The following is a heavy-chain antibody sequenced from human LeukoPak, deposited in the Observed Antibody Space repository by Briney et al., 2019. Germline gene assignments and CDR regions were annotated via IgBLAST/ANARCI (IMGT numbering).Heavy chain of an antibody. CDR2: ISVYNGNT. CDR1: GYTFTSYG. V-gene: IGHV1-18*01. D-gene: IGHD2-15*01. J-gene: IGHJ4*02. CDR3: ARDDSGARVVADPIDY. Sequence: ASVKVSCKASGYTFTSYGISWVRQAPGQGLEWMGWISVYNGNTNCAQKFQGRVTMTTDTSTSTAYMELRSLRSDDTAVYYCARDDSGARVVADPIDYWGQGTLVTVSS.